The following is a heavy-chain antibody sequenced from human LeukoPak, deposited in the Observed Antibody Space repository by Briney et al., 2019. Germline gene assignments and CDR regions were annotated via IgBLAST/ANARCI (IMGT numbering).Heavy chain of an antibody. V-gene: IGHV4-39*01. CDR2: IYYSGST. Sequence: PSETLSLTCTVSGDSISSSSYYWGWIRQPPGKGLEWIGSIYYSGSTYYNPSLQSRVTISVDTSKNQFSLNLSSVTAADTAVYYCARRSSGWPGLWYFDLWGRGTLVTVSS. D-gene: IGHD6-19*01. CDR3: ARRSSGWPGLWYFDL. J-gene: IGHJ2*01. CDR1: GDSISSSSYY.